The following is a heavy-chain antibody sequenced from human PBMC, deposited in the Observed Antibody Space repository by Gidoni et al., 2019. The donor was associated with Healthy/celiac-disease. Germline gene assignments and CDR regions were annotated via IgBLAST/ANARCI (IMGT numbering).Heavy chain of an antibody. CDR2: MSGSGGST. CDR1: GFPFSSYA. D-gene: IGHD2-15*01. Sequence: EVQLLESGGGLVQPGGSLRLSCAASGFPFSSYARSWVRQAPGKGLEWVSAMSGSGGSTYYADSVKGRFTISRDNSKNTLYLQMNSLRAEDTAVYYCAGVVVAAPAYYFDYWGQGTLVTVSS. J-gene: IGHJ4*02. CDR3: AGVVVAAPAYYFDY. V-gene: IGHV3-23*01.